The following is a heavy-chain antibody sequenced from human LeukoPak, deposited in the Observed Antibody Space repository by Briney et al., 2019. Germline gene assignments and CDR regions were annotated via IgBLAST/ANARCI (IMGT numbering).Heavy chain of an antibody. CDR1: GYTFTGYY. CDR3: AREGGGDYYDSSGSFDY. Sequence: ASVKVSCKASGYTFTGYYMHWVRQAPGQGLEWMGWINPNSGGTNYAQKFQGRVTMTRDTSISTAYMELSRLRSDDTAVYYCAREGGGDYYDSSGSFDYWGQGTLVTVSS. D-gene: IGHD3-22*01. CDR2: INPNSGGT. J-gene: IGHJ4*02. V-gene: IGHV1-2*02.